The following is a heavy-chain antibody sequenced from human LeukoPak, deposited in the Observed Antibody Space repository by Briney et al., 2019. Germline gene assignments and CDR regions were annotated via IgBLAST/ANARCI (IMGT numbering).Heavy chain of an antibody. CDR3: ARGNGGFDY. D-gene: IGHD3-10*01. CDR1: GGSFSGYY. J-gene: IGHJ4*02. CDR2: INHSGST. V-gene: IGHV4-34*01. Sequence: SETLSLTRAVYGGSFSGYYWSWIRQPPGKGLEWIGEINHSGSTNYNPSLKSRVTISVDTSKNQFSLKLSSVTAADTAVYYCARGNGGFDYWGQGTLVTVSS.